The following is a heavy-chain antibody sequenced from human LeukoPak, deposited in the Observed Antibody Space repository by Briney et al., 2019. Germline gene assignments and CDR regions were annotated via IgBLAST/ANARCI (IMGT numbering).Heavy chain of an antibody. D-gene: IGHD2-8*01. J-gene: IGHJ6*03. Sequence: GGSLRLSCAASGFTFSDYYMSWIRQAPGKGLEWVSYISSSGSTIYYADSVKGRFTISRDNAKNSLYLQMNSLRAEDTAVYYCARVAYPYCTNGVCFLYYYYYMDVWGKGTTVTVSS. CDR2: ISSSGSTI. CDR3: ARVAYPYCTNGVCFLYYYYYMDV. CDR1: GFTFSDYY. V-gene: IGHV3-11*04.